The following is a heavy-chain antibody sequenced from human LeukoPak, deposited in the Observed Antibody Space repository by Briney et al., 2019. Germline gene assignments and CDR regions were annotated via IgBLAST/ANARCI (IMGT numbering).Heavy chain of an antibody. CDR1: GGSFSGYY. CDR2: INHSGST. CDR3: ARGGYSYGFKVFDI. J-gene: IGHJ3*02. V-gene: IGHV4-34*01. Sequence: SETLSLTCAVYGGSFSGYYWSWIRQPPGKGLEWIGEINHSGSTNYNPSLKSRVTISVDTSQNQFSLGLSSVTAADTAVYCCARGGYSYGFKVFDIWGQGTKVTVSS. D-gene: IGHD5-18*01.